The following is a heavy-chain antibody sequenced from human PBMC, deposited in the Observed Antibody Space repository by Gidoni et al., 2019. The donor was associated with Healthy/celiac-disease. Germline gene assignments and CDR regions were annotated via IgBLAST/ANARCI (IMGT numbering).Heavy chain of an antibody. CDR2: IYYSGST. D-gene: IGHD3-22*01. J-gene: IGHJ4*02. CDR3: ARDAGITMIVVVIDANYFDY. CDR1: GGSISSSSYY. Sequence: QLQLQESGPGLVKPSETLSLTCTVSGGSISSSSYYWGWIRQPPGKGLEWIGSIYYSGSTYYNPSLKSRVTISVDTSKNQFSLKLSSVTAADTAVYYCARDAGITMIVVVIDANYFDYWGQGTLVTVSS. V-gene: IGHV4-39*02.